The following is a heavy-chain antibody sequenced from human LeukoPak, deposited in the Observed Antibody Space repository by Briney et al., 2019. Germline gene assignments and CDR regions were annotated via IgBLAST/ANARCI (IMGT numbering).Heavy chain of an antibody. CDR3: AKDPTHYRVWDDYDSTVLSY. CDR1: GFSFSDFY. CDR2: ISTSGSTI. J-gene: IGHJ4*02. Sequence: GGSLRLSCAASGFSFSDFYVSWIRQAPGKGPEWVSYISTSGSTIYYADSVKGRFTISRDNAKNSVYLQMNSLRAEDTAVYYCAKDPTHYRVWDDYDSTVLSYWGQGTLVTVSS. V-gene: IGHV3-11*04. D-gene: IGHD3-22*01.